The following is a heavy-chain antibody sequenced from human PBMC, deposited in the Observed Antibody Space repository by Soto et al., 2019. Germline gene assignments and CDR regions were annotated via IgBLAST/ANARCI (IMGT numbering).Heavy chain of an antibody. CDR1: GGSISSYY. Sequence: QVQLQVSGPGLVKPSETLSLTCTVSGGSISSYYWSWIRQPAGKGLEWIGRIYTSGSTNYNHSLKSRVTMSVDTSTNQFSLKLSSVTGAYTAVYYCASANRESSSFEETNWFDPWGQGTLVTVSS. CDR2: IYTSGST. V-gene: IGHV4-4*07. CDR3: ASANRESSSFEETNWFDP. D-gene: IGHD6-13*01. J-gene: IGHJ5*02.